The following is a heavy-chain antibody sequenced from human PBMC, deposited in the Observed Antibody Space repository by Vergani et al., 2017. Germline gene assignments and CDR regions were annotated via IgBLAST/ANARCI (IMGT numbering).Heavy chain of an antibody. CDR2: IYSTGST. J-gene: IGHJ4*02. CDR3: AXSRIYYGAGSPDY. D-gene: IGHD3-10*01. CDR1: GDSISSGVYY. V-gene: IGHV4-31*03. Sequence: QVQLQESGPGLVKPSQTLALTCSVSGDSISSGVYYWNWIRQHPGKGLEWIGYIYSTGSTHHNPSLRRRINRSVDTSKNQFSLKLNSVTAADTAVYYCAXSRIYYGAGSPDYWGQGTLVTVSS.